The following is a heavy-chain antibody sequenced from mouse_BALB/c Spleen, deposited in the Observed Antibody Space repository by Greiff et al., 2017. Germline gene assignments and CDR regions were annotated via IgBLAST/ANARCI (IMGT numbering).Heavy chain of an antibody. CDR2: ISYDGSN. D-gene: IGHD2-13*01. V-gene: IGHV3-6*02. J-gene: IGHJ4*01. CDR3: AREGDYPLAMDY. Sequence: EVKLQESGPGLVKPSQSLSLTCSVTGYSITSGYYWNWIRQFPGNKLEWMGYISYDGSNNYNPSLKNRISITRDTSKNQFFLKLNSVTTEDTATYYCAREGDYPLAMDYWGQGTSVTVSS. CDR1: GYSITSGYY.